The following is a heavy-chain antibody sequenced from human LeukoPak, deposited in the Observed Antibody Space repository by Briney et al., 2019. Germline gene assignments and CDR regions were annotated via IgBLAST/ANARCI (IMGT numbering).Heavy chain of an antibody. CDR2: INPNSGGT. J-gene: IGHJ4*02. CDR1: GYTFTGYY. V-gene: IGHV1-2*02. D-gene: IGHD4-23*01. CDR3: ARVIYGGNSVGIDY. Sequence: ASVKVSCKASGYTFTGYYMHWVRQAPGQGLEWMGWINPNSGGTNYAQKFQGRVTMTRDTSISTAYMELSRLRSDDTAVYYCARVIYGGNSVGIDYWGQGTLVTVSS.